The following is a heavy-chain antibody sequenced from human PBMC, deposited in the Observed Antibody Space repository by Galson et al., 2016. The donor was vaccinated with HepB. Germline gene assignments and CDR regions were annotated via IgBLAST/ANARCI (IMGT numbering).Heavy chain of an antibody. J-gene: IGHJ4*02. Sequence: SLRLSCAASGFTFSSYSMNWVRQAPGKGLEWVSSISSSSSYIYYADSVKGRFTISRDNAKNSRYLQMNSLRAEDTAVYYCASGYSYGYFYYWGQGTLVTVSS. D-gene: IGHD5-18*01. V-gene: IGHV3-21*01. CDR1: GFTFSSYS. CDR3: ASGYSYGYFYY. CDR2: ISSSSSYI.